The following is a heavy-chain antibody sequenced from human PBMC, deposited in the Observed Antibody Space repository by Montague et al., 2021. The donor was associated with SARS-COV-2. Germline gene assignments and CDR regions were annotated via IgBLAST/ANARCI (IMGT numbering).Heavy chain of an antibody. V-gene: IGHV2-70*11. Sequence: PALVKPTQTLTLTCTFSGFSLSTSGMCVSWIRQPPGKALEWLARXXWDDDKYYSTSLKTRLTISKDTSKNQVVLTMTNMDPVDTATYYCARIQATVNAFDIWGQGTMVTVSS. D-gene: IGHD4-17*01. CDR3: ARIQATVNAFDI. CDR1: GFSLSTSGMC. J-gene: IGHJ3*02. CDR2: XXWDDDK.